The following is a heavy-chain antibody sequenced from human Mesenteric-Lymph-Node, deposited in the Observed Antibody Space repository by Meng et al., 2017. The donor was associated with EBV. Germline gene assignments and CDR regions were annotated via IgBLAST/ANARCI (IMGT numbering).Heavy chain of an antibody. V-gene: IGHV4-34*01. CDR1: GGSFNDDS. J-gene: IGHJ4*02. CDR3: ARVDYTKSLPFDY. Sequence: VQLQPWGAGVLKPSETLSLTCAGYGGSFNDDSWTWIRQPPGKGLEWIGEIDHSGSNNYNPSLKSRVTMAVDTSKNQFSLKLASVTAADTAVYYCARVDYTKSLPFDYWGRGTLVTVSS. CDR2: IDHSGSN. D-gene: IGHD2-2*02.